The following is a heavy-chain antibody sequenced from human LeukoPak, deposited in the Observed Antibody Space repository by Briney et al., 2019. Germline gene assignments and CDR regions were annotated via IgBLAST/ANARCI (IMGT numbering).Heavy chain of an antibody. CDR3: ARGDSSGPLDY. CDR1: GFTFSSYG. CDR2: ISYDGSNK. V-gene: IGHV3-30*03. Sequence: GGSLRLSCAASGFTFSSYGMHWVRQAPGKGLEWVAVISYDGSNKYYADSVKGRFTISRDNSKNTLYLQMNSLRAEDTAVYYCARGDSSGPLDYWGQGTLVTVSS. D-gene: IGHD6-19*01. J-gene: IGHJ4*02.